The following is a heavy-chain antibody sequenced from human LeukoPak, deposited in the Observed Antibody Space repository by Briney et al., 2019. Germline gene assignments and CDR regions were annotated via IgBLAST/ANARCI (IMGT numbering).Heavy chain of an antibody. V-gene: IGHV4-30-4*01. D-gene: IGHD2-15*01. Sequence: PSETLSLTCTVSGGSVSNDNDYWTWIRQPPGKGLEWVGYIYYRGTTYYNPSLESRLTISIDASKSQFSLKLTSVTASDTAVYYCVRWWDRPFYYFGDWGQGSLVTVSS. CDR1: GGSVSNDNDY. CDR2: IYYRGTT. CDR3: VRWWDRPFYYFGD. J-gene: IGHJ4*02.